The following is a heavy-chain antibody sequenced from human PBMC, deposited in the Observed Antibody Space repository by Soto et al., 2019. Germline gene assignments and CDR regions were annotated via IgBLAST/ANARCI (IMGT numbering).Heavy chain of an antibody. Sequence: GGSLRLSCAASGFTFSSYGMHWVRQAPGKGLEWVAVISYDGSNKYYADSVKGRFTISRDNSKNTVFLQMNSLRAEDAAVYFCARESGRSGSYDYWGPGTLVTVSS. CDR3: ARESGRSGSYDY. V-gene: IGHV3-30*03. CDR1: GFTFSSYG. J-gene: IGHJ4*02. CDR2: ISYDGSNK. D-gene: IGHD1-26*01.